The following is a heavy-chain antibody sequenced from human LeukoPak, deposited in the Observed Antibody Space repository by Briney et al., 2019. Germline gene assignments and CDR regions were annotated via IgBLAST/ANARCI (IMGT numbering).Heavy chain of an antibody. V-gene: IGHV1-18*01. CDR2: ISAYIGNT. Sequence: ASVKVSCKASGYTFTSYGISWVRQAPEQGLEWMGWISAYIGNTNYAQKLQGRVTMTTDTSTSTAYMELRSLRSDDTAVYYCARDPRVPSSGWYLRAYYYYGMDVWGQGTTVTVSS. D-gene: IGHD6-19*01. CDR1: GYTFTSYG. J-gene: IGHJ6*02. CDR3: ARDPRVPSSGWYLRAYYYYGMDV.